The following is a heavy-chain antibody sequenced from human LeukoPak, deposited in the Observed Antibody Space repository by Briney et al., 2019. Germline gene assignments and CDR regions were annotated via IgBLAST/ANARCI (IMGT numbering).Heavy chain of an antibody. CDR2: INPNSGGT. V-gene: IGHV1-2*02. J-gene: IGHJ6*02. CDR1: GYTFTCYY. CDR3: ARWVSGGIAAAGTTLDYYGMDV. Sequence: ASVKVSCKASGYTFTCYYMHWVRHAPGQGLEWMGWINPNSGGTNYAQKFQGRVTMTRDTSISTAYMELSRLRSDDTAVYYCARWVSGGIAAAGTTLDYYGMDVWGQGTTVTVSS. D-gene: IGHD6-13*01.